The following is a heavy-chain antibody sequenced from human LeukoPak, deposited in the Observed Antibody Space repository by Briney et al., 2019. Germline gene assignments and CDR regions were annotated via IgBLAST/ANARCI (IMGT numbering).Heavy chain of an antibody. V-gene: IGHV3-23*01. J-gene: IGHJ4*02. CDR1: GFTFSSYA. Sequence: GGSLRLSCAASGFTFSSYAMSWVRQAPGKGLEWVSAISVSGGSTYYADSVKGRFTISRDNSKNTLYLQMNSLRAEDTAVYYCAKILYCSSTSCYGGVDYWGQGTLVTVSS. CDR3: AKILYCSSTSCYGGVDY. CDR2: ISVSGGST. D-gene: IGHD2-2*01.